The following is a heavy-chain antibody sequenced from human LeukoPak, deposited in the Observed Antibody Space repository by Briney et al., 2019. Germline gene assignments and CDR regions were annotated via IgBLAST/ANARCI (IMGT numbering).Heavy chain of an antibody. V-gene: IGHV3-7*01. D-gene: IGHD6-19*01. J-gene: IGHJ4*02. CDR3: ARVGVSGWYGYYFDY. CDR1: GFSFNSDW. Sequence: GGSLRLSCAASGFSFNSDWMDWVRQAPGKGLEWVANIKHDESEKNYLDSVKGRFTISRDNAQNSLYLQMNGLRVEDTAVYYCARVGVSGWYGYYFDYWGQGTLVTVSS. CDR2: IKHDESEK.